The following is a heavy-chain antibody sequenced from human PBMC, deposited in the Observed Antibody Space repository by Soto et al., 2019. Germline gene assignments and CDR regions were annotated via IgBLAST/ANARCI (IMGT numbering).Heavy chain of an antibody. Sequence: QVQLVQSGAEVKKPGSSVKVSCKASGGTFSTSAISWVRQAPGQGLEWVGGIMPVFPTPDYAQNFQGRVTITADESTSTAYLELTSLRADDTAVXYXARDXXXLQXXGXXXXILDVWGQGTAIAVSS. D-gene: IGHD1-1*01. V-gene: IGHV1-69*12. CDR3: ARDXXXLQXXGXXXXILDV. J-gene: IGHJ6*02. CDR2: IMPVFPTP. CDR1: GGTFSTSA.